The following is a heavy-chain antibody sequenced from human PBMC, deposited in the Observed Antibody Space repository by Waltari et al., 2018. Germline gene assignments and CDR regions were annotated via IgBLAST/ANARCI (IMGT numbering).Heavy chain of an antibody. CDR2: INHSGST. CDR3: ARAIGFWSGFPNYYYCYYMDV. Sequence: QVQLQQWGAGLLKPSETLSLACAVYGGSLRGYYWSWNRQTPGKGVEWIGEINHSGSTIYNPSLKSRVTISVDTSKNQFSLKLSSVTAADTAVYYCARAIGFWSGFPNYYYCYYMDVWDKGTTVTVSS. V-gene: IGHV4-34*01. J-gene: IGHJ6*03. D-gene: IGHD3-3*01. CDR1: GGSLRGYY.